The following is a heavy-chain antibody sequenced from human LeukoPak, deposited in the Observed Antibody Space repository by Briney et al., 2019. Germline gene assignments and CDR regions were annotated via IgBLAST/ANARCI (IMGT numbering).Heavy chain of an antibody. Sequence: EASVKVSCKASGYTFTSYDINWVRQATGQGLEWMGWMNPNSGNTGYAQKFQGRVTITRNTPINTAYMELSSLRSEDTAVYYCARETPRRGETRDGYRWGQGTVVTVSS. J-gene: IGHJ4*02. V-gene: IGHV1-8*03. CDR3: ARETPRRGETRDGYR. CDR2: MNPNSGNT. CDR1: GYTFTSYD. D-gene: IGHD5-24*01.